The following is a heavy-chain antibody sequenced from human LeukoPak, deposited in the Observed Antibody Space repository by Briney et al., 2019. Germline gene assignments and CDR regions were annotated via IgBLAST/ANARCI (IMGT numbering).Heavy chain of an antibody. Sequence: PSETLSLTCTVSGGSISSDYWSWIRQPPGKGLEWIGYIYYSGSTNYNPSLKSRVTISVDTSKNQFSLKLSSVTAADTAVYYCARHLYGDPTAFFDYWGQGTLVTVSS. CDR3: ARHLYGDPTAFFDY. J-gene: IGHJ4*02. CDR1: GGSISSDY. D-gene: IGHD4-17*01. CDR2: IYYSGST. V-gene: IGHV4-59*08.